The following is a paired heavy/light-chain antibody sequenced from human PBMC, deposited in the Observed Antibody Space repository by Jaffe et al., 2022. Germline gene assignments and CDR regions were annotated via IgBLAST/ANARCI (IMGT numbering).Light chain of an antibody. CDR2: DAS. J-gene: IGKJ2*01. CDR1: QSVSSN. V-gene: IGKV3-15*01. CDR3: QQYNNWPRT. Sequence: EIVMTQSPATLSVSPGERATLSCRASQSVSSNLAWYQQKPGQAPRLLIYDASTRATGIPGRFSGSGSGTAFTLTISSLQSEDFAVYYCQQYNNWPRTFGQGTKLEIK.
Heavy chain of an antibody. CDR3: AKTGPYYFDY. J-gene: IGHJ4*02. D-gene: IGHD1-1*01. CDR2: ISGSGVGT. CDR1: GFTFSMSG. V-gene: IGHV3-23*01. Sequence: EVQLLESGGALVQPGGSLRLSCAASGFTFSMSGLTWVRQAPGKGLEWVSAISGSGVGTYYADSVKGRFTISRDNSKNTLYLQMNSLRAEDTAEYYCAKTGPYYFDYWGQGTLVTVSS.